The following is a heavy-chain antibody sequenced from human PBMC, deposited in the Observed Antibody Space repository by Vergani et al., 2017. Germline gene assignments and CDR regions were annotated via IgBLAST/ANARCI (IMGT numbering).Heavy chain of an antibody. Sequence: QVQLVQSGAEVKKPGSSVKVSCKASGGTFSSYTISWVRQAPGQGLEWMGRIIPILGIANYAQKFQGRVTITADKSTSTAYMELSSLRSEDTAVYYCAREFDVGGPGYFDLWGRGTLVTVSS. V-gene: IGHV1-69*08. D-gene: IGHD3-3*01. J-gene: IGHJ2*01. CDR1: GGTFSSYT. CDR3: AREFDVGGPGYFDL. CDR2: IIPILGIA.